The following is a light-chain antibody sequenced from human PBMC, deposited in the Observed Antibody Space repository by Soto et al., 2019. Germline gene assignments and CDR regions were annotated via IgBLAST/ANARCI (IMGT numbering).Light chain of an antibody. CDR3: QQYERLPLT. Sequence: DIQMTQTPSSLSASVGDRVTITCQASQDINKNLIWYQQKPGKAPKLLIYDASDLETGVPSRFSGSGSVTGFTFTISSLQPEDFATYYCQQYERLPLTFGQGTRLEIK. V-gene: IGKV1-33*01. CDR2: DAS. CDR1: QDINKN. J-gene: IGKJ5*01.